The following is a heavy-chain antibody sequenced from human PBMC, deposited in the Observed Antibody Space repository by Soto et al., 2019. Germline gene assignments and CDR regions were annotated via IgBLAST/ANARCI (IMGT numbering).Heavy chain of an antibody. V-gene: IGHV3-7*02. J-gene: IGHJ3*02. CDR2: IKQDGSEK. Sequence: EVQLVESGGGLVQPGGSLRLSCAASGFTFSSYWMSWVRQAPGKGLEWVANIKQDGSEKYYVDSVKGRFTISRDNAKNSLYLQMNSLRAEDTAVYYCARRYSYGLSAFDIWGQGTMVTVSS. CDR1: GFTFSSYW. D-gene: IGHD5-18*01. CDR3: ARRYSYGLSAFDI.